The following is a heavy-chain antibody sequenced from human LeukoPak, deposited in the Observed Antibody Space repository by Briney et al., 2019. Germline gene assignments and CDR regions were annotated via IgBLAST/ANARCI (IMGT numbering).Heavy chain of an antibody. CDR3: ARGGFYYDILTGYLT. D-gene: IGHD3-9*01. CDR1: GYSISSGYY. V-gene: IGHV4-38-2*01. CDR2: IYHSGST. J-gene: IGHJ5*02. Sequence: SETLSLTCAVSGYSISSGYYWGWIRQPPGKGLELIGSIYHSGSTYYNPSLKSRVTISVDTSKNQFSLKLSSVTAADTAVYYCARGGFYYDILTGYLTWGQGTLVTVSS.